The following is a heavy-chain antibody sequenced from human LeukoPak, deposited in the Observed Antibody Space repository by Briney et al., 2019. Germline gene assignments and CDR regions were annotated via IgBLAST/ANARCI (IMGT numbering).Heavy chain of an antibody. CDR3: AKASGGSYSKHAFDI. CDR1: GFTFGSYG. D-gene: IGHD1-26*01. V-gene: IGHV3-30*18. CDR2: ISYDGSNK. Sequence: PGGSLRLSCAASGFTFGSYGMHWVRQAPGKGLEWVAVISYDGSNKYYADSVKGRFTISRDNSKNTLYLQMNSLRAEDTAVYYCAKASGGSYSKHAFDIWGQGTMVTVSS. J-gene: IGHJ3*02.